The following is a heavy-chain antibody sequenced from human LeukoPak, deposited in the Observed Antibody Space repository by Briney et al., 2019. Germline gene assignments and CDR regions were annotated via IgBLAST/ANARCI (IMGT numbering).Heavy chain of an antibody. CDR1: GGSFSGYY. Sequence: SETLSLTCAVYGGSFSGYYWSWIRQPPGKGLEWIGEINHSGSTNYNPSLKSRVTTSVDTSKNQFSLKLSSVTAADTAVYYCARGPGRAMYSSGWYRYGMDVWGQGTTVTVSS. V-gene: IGHV4-34*01. D-gene: IGHD6-19*01. CDR3: ARGPGRAMYSSGWYRYGMDV. CDR2: INHSGST. J-gene: IGHJ6*02.